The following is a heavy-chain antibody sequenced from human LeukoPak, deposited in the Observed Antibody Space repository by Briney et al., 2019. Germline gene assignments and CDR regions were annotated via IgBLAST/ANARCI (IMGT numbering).Heavy chain of an antibody. CDR1: GDSVSSNSAA. CDR3: ARETSGHDY. D-gene: IGHD7-27*01. V-gene: IGHV6-1*01. Sequence: SQTLSLTCAISGDSVSSNSAAWSWIRQSPSRGLEWLGRTYYRYRWFDEYALSVKSRITLSTDTSKNQFSLHLNSVAPEDTATYFCARETSGHDYWGQGILVTVSS. CDR2: TYYRYRWFD. J-gene: IGHJ4*02.